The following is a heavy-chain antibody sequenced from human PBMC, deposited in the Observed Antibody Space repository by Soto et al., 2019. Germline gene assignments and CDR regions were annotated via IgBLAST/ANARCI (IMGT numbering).Heavy chain of an antibody. D-gene: IGHD3-16*02. CDR1: GYTFTSYD. CDR2: MNPNSGNT. CDR3: ARFVIGTSDY. V-gene: IGHV1-8*01. J-gene: IGHJ4*02. Sequence: QVQLVQSGAEVKKPGASVKVSCKASGYTFTSYDINWVRQATGQGLEWMGWMNPNSGNTGYAQKSRGRVTMTRNPPIRTANMGLSSLSSGHRAVFYCARFVIGTSDYGGQGTLGTV.